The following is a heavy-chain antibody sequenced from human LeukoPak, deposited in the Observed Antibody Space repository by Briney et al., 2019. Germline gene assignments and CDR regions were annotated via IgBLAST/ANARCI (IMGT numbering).Heavy chain of an antibody. CDR2: VDPENGEV. J-gene: IGHJ3*01. V-gene: IGHV1-69-2*01. CDR3: ATALNPSAFDV. Sequence: ASVKVSCKISGHTITDSITDFYIHWVQQVPGKGLEWMGFVDPENGEVKYADKFQGRVTMTADKSMDIAYMELRSLRSDDTAEYFCATALNPSAFDVWGQGTLVSVSS. CDR1: GHTITDSITDFY.